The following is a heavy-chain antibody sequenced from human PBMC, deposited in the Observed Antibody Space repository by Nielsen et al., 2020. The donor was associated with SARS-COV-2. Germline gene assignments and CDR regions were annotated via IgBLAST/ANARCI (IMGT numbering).Heavy chain of an antibody. CDR1: GFTFSDCY. V-gene: IGHV3-11*04. D-gene: IGHD6-6*01. Sequence: GESLKISCAASGFTFSDCYMSWIRQAPGKGLEWVSYISSSSRTIFYADSVKGRFTISRDNANNSLYLQMNSLRAEDTAVYYCASPGSDVDYWGQGTLVTVSS. CDR2: ISSSSRTI. J-gene: IGHJ4*02. CDR3: ASPGSDVDY.